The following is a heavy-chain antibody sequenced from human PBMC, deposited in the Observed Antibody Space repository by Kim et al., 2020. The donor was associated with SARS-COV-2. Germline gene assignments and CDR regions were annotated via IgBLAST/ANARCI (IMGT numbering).Heavy chain of an antibody. Sequence: GGSVRLSGAAGGFTFSSYAMSWVRQTSGEGLEWVSAITSSGGDTDYADSVKGRFTLSRDNSKNTLYLQMNSLTAEDTAVYYCAKGGSDLDVWGQGTTVTVSS. CDR1: GFTFSSYA. V-gene: IGHV3-23*01. D-gene: IGHD5-12*01. J-gene: IGHJ6*02. CDR2: ITSSGGDT. CDR3: AKGGSDLDV.